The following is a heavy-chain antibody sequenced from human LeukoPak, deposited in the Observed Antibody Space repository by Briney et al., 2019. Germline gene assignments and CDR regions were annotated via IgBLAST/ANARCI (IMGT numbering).Heavy chain of an antibody. CDR1: GFTFSSYA. V-gene: IGHV3-30-3*01. CDR3: ARGHDYGDY. CDR2: ISYDGSNK. Sequence: GGSLRLSCAASGFTFSSYAMHWVRQAPGKGLEWVAVISYDGSNKYYADSVKGRFTISRDNSKNTLYLQMNSLRAEDTAVYYCARGHDYGDYWGQGTLVTVSS. J-gene: IGHJ4*02.